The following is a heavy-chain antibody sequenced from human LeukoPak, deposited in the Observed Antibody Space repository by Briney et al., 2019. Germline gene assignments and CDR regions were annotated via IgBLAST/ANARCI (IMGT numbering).Heavy chain of an antibody. CDR2: ISSSSSYI. V-gene: IGHV3-21*01. Sequence: GGSLRLSCAASGFTFSSYSMNWVRQAPGKGLEWVSSISSSSSYIYYADSVKGRFTISRDNAKNSLYLQMNSLRAEDTAVYYCARGEIGKYYYDSSGYYRHWGQGTLDTVSS. CDR1: GFTFSSYS. J-gene: IGHJ4*02. CDR3: ARGEIGKYYYDSSGYYRH. D-gene: IGHD3-22*01.